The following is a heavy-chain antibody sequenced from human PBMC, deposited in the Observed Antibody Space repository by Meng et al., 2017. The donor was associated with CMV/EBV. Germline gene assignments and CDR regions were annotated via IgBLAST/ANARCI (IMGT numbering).Heavy chain of an antibody. V-gene: IGHV3-64*02. D-gene: IGHD6-13*01. Sequence: GGSLRLSCAASGFTFSSYAMHWVRQAPGKGLEYVSAISSNGGSTYYADSVKGRFTISRDNSKNTLYLQMGSLRAEDMAVYYCASGSYSSPAYYYYGMDVWGQGTTVTVSS. CDR1: GFTFSSYA. CDR2: ISSNGGST. CDR3: ASGSYSSPAYYYYGMDV. J-gene: IGHJ6*02.